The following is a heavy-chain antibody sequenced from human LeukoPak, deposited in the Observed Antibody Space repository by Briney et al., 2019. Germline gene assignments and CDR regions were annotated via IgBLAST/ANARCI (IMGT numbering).Heavy chain of an antibody. CDR2: IWYDGSNK. D-gene: IGHD3-3*01. CDR1: GFTFSSYG. CDR3: AKDRSFEYYDFWSGYLGEKSNWFDP. V-gene: IGHV3-30*02. Sequence: PGGSLRLSCAASGFTFSSYGMHWVRQAPGKGLEWVAVIWYDGSNKYYADSVKGRFTISRDNSKNTLYLQMNSLRAEDTAVYYCAKDRSFEYYDFWSGYLGEKSNWFDPWGQGTLVTVSS. J-gene: IGHJ5*02.